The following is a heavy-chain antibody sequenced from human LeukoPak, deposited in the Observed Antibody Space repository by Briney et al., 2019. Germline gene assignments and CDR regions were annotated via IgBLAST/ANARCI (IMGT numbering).Heavy chain of an antibody. CDR2: IKQDGSEK. D-gene: IGHD3-10*01. Sequence: PGGSLRLSCAASGFTFSSYWMSWVRQAPGKGLEWVANIKQDGSEKYYVDSVKGRFTISRDNAKNSLYLQMNSLRAEDTAVYYCARDGWFGELLPSDYWGQGTLVTVSS. CDR1: GFTFSSYW. V-gene: IGHV3-7*01. J-gene: IGHJ4*02. CDR3: ARDGWFGELLPSDY.